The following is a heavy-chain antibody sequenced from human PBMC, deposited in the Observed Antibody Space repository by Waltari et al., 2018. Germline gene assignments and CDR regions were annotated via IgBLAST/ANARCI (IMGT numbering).Heavy chain of an antibody. V-gene: IGHV3-30*14. D-gene: IGHD2-15*01. CDR2: ISDDGSNK. CDR1: GFIFSKYA. J-gene: IGHJ4*02. Sequence: QVQLVESGGGVVQPGRSLRLSCAASGFIFSKYALPWVRQAPGKGLEWVAVISDDGSNKYYADSVKGRFTVSRDNSRNTIYLQMSSLRPEDSAVYYCASPTERGVAASFDFWGQGTLVTVSS. CDR3: ASPTERGVAASFDF.